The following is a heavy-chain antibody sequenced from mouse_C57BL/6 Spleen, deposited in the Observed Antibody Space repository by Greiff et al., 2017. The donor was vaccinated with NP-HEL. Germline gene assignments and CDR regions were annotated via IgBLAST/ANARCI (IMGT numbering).Heavy chain of an antibody. CDR3: ASTTVVAPGFAY. V-gene: IGHV1-55*01. CDR1: GYTFTSYW. Sequence: VQLQQPGAELVKPGASVKMSCKASGYTFTSYWITWVKQRPGQGLEWIGDIYPGSGSTNYNEKFKSKATLTVDTSSSTAYMQLSSLTSEDSAVYYCASTTVVAPGFAYWGQGTLVTVSA. CDR2: IYPGSGST. J-gene: IGHJ3*01. D-gene: IGHD1-1*01.